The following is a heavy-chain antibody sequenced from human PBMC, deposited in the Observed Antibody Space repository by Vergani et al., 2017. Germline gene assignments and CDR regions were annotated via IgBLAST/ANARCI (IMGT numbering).Heavy chain of an antibody. CDR2: ISGSGGST. CDR3: ARGHSGYETKRIDYYYGMDV. D-gene: IGHD5-12*01. J-gene: IGHJ6*02. Sequence: EVQLLESGGGLVQPGGSLRLSCAASGFTFSSYAMSWVRQAPGKGLEWVSAISGSGGSTYYADSVKGRFTISRDNSKNTLYLQMNSLRAEDTAVYYCARGHSGYETKRIDYYYGMDVWGQGTTVTVSS. V-gene: IGHV3-23*01. CDR1: GFTFSSYA.